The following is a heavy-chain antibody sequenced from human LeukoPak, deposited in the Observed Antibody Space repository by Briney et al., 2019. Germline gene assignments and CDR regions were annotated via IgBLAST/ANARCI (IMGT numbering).Heavy chain of an antibody. D-gene: IGHD3-10*01. CDR2: ISHTGGTT. Sequence: PGGTLRLSCAASGFTFSTCDMSWVRQAPGKGLEWVSGISHTGGTTNYADSVKGRFTISRDNSKNTLYMQMNSLRAEDTAVYYCAKGLVRGVILSPSFDYWGQGTLVTVSS. J-gene: IGHJ4*02. CDR1: GFTFSTCD. V-gene: IGHV3-23*01. CDR3: AKGLVRGVILSPSFDY.